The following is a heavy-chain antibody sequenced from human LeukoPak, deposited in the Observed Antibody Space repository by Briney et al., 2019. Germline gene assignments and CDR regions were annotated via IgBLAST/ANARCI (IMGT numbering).Heavy chain of an antibody. Sequence: ASVKVSCKASGYTFTSYYMHWVRQAPGKGLESVSAIKSNGDTTYYANSVKGRFTISRDNSKNTVYLQMGSLRAEDMAVYYCARVRIAAAAPYFDYWGQGTLVTVAS. D-gene: IGHD6-13*01. CDR2: IKSNGDTT. V-gene: IGHV3-64*01. CDR1: GYTFTSYY. CDR3: ARVRIAAAAPYFDY. J-gene: IGHJ4*02.